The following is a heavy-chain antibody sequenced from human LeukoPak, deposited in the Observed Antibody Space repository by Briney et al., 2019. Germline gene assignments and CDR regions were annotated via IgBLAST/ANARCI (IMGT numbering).Heavy chain of an antibody. CDR3: ATSERFDY. J-gene: IGHJ4*02. CDR2: INHSGST. Sequence: NPSETLSLTCAVYGGSFSGYYWSWIRQPPGKGLEWIGEINHSGSTNYNPSLKSRVTISVDTSKNQFSLKLSSVTAADTAVYYCATSERFDYWGQGTLVTVSS. V-gene: IGHV4-34*01. CDR1: GGSFSGYY.